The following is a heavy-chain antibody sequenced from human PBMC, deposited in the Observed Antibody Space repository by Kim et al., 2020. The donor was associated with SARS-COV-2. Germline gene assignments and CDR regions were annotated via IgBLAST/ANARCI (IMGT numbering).Heavy chain of an antibody. D-gene: IGHD6-13*01. CDR3: AGEQQSTAAFFEFMDV. CDR2: IWYGGSKK. J-gene: IGHJ6*02. Sequence: GGSLRLSCAASGFTFSSYGMHWVRQAPGKGLEWVAGIWYGGSKKDYVDSVKGRFTISRDNSNNTLILHMNSLRAEDTAVYYCAGEQQSTAAFFEFMDVWGQGTSVTVSS. V-gene: IGHV3-33*01. CDR1: GFTFSSYG.